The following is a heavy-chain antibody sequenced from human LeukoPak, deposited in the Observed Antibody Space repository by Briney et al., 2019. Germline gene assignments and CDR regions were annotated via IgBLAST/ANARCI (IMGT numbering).Heavy chain of an antibody. V-gene: IGHV1-46*01. CDR1: GYTFTSYY. D-gene: IGHD7-27*01. J-gene: IGHJ5*02. Sequence: GASVKVSCKASGYTFTSYYMHWVRQAPGQGLEWMGIINPSGGSTSYAQKFQGRVTITRDTSTSTVYMELSSLRSEDTAVYYCASNNWGYAFDPWGQGTLVTVSS. CDR3: ASNNWGYAFDP. CDR2: INPSGGST.